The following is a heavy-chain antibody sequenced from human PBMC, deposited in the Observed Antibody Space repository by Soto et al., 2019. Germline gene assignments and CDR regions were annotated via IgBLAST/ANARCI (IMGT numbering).Heavy chain of an antibody. Sequence: QVQLQESGPGLVKPSETLSLTCTVSGGSISSYYWSWIRQPAGKGLAWIGRIYTSGSTNYNHSLKSRVTMSVDTSKNQFSLKLSSVTAADTAVYYCAAARYNYYGMDVWGQGTTVTVSS. CDR3: AAARYNYYGMDV. CDR2: IYTSGST. CDR1: GGSISSYY. J-gene: IGHJ6*02. V-gene: IGHV4-4*07. D-gene: IGHD6-6*01.